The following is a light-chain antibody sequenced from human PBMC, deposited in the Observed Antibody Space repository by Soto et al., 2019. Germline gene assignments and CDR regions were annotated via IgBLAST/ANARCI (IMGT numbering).Light chain of an antibody. CDR1: QGISSF. J-gene: IGKJ5*01. CDR3: QQVNTFLVT. CDR2: RTS. Sequence: QLTQSPSSLSASVGDTVTITCRASQGISSFLTWYQQRPGRAPKLLIYRTSTLQPGVPSRFSGGGSGTNFTLTISSLQPEDFATYYCQQVNTFLVTFGQGTRLEIK. V-gene: IGKV1-9*01.